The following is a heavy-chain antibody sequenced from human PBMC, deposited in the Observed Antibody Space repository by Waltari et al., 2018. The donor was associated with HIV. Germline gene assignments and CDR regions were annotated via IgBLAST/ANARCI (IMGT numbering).Heavy chain of an antibody. CDR2: ISRSRSSI. V-gene: IGHV3-48*01. D-gene: IGHD7-27*01. J-gene: IGHJ4*02. Sequence: EVQLVESGGGLVQPGGSLRLSCAASGFTFSNYTMNRVRQDPGKGLDWVSYISRSRSSIFYADSVKGRFTISRDNAKNSLYLQMNSLRVEDTAVYYCARDINGGWGYLGQGTLVTVAS. CDR1: GFTFSNYT. CDR3: ARDINGGWGY.